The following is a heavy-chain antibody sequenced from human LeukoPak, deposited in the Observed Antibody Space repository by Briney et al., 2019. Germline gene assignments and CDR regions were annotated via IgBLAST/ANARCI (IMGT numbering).Heavy chain of an antibody. J-gene: IGHJ3*02. CDR2: IHLSGTPT. Sequence: GGSLRLSCAASGFDFSIYRMNWVRQAPGKGLEWVSYIHLSGTPTHYAEVVKGRFSISRDNAKNSLYLQMDNLRAEDTAVYYCAREFEDAFDIWGQGTMVTVSS. CDR1: GFDFSIYR. V-gene: IGHV3-48*04. CDR3: AREFEDAFDI. D-gene: IGHD3-10*01.